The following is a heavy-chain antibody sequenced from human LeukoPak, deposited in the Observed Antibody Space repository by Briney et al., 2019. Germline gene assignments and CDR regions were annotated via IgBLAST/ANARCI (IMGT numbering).Heavy chain of an antibody. D-gene: IGHD3-10*01. CDR3: VRHPPLYGSGSYYLSFDI. J-gene: IGHJ3*02. CDR1: GGSISSSSYY. CDR2: IYYSGST. V-gene: IGHV4-39*01. Sequence: SETLSLTCTVSGGSISSSSYYWGWIRQPPGKGLEWIGSIYYSGSTYYNPSLKSRVTISVDTSKNQFSLKLSSVTAADTAVYYCVRHPPLYGSGSYYLSFDIWGQGTMVTVSS.